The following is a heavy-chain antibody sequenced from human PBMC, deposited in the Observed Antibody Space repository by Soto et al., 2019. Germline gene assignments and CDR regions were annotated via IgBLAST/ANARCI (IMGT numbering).Heavy chain of an antibody. J-gene: IGHJ4*02. CDR1: GFSLSTSGVG. Sequence: SGPTLVNPTQTLTLTCTFSGFSLSTSGVGVGWIRQPPGKALEWLALIYWNDDKRYSPSLKSRLTITKDTSKNQVVFTMTNMDPVDTATYYCAHRLGTLYYYDSSGSYYFDYWGQGTLVTVSS. V-gene: IGHV2-5*01. D-gene: IGHD3-22*01. CDR3: AHRLGTLYYYDSSGSYYFDY. CDR2: IYWNDDK.